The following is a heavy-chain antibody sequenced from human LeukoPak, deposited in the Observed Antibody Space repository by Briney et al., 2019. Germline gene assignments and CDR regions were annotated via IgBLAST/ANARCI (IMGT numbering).Heavy chain of an antibody. CDR3: AKRQPYYFDY. CDR1: GFTFSYYG. D-gene: IGHD1-1*01. Sequence: GGSLRLSCAASGFTFSYYGMSWVRQAPGKGLEWVSSVNSGDGTYHADSVRGRFTISRDKSRNTLYLQMNSLRADDTAIYYCAKRQPYYFDYWGRGTLVTVSS. CDR2: VNSGDGT. V-gene: IGHV3-23*01. J-gene: IGHJ4*02.